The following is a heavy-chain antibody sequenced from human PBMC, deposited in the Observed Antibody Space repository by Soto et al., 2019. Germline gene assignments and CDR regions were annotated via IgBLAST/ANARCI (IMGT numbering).Heavy chain of an antibody. CDR2: ISGYNGNT. CDR1: GYTFTSYG. J-gene: IGHJ4*02. Sequence: QVQLVQSGAEVKKPGASVKVSCKASGYTFTSYGISWVRQAPGQGLEGMGWISGYNGNTNYAQKFQGRVSMTTDTSTATAYMELRSLRSDDTAVFYCARMGYCSGGSCYSGSGDYWGQGTLVTVSS. D-gene: IGHD2-15*01. CDR3: ARMGYCSGGSCYSGSGDY. V-gene: IGHV1-18*04.